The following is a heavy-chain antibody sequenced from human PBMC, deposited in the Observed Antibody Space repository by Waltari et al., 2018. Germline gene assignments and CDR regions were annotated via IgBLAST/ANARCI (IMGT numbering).Heavy chain of an antibody. Sequence: QVQLVESGGGVVQHGRSLRLSCAAYGFDLDNYGMHWVRQAPGKGLEWVAIIWFDGTTTYYAESVKGRFTISRDSSRNTVYLQMNSLRAEDTAVYYCARDDRSIAALQYWGQGTLVTVSS. CDR3: ARDDRSIAALQY. J-gene: IGHJ4*02. D-gene: IGHD6-6*01. V-gene: IGHV3-33*01. CDR1: GFDLDNYG. CDR2: IWFDGTTT.